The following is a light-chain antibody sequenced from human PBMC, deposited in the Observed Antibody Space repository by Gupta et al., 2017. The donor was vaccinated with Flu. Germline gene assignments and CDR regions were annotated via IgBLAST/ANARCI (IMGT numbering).Light chain of an antibody. CDR3: QQYYSSPLT. CDR2: WAS. Sequence: IALTQSPDSLAVSLGERATINCKSSQSLLFNSNSKNYLSWYQQKPGQPPKLLIYWASTRESGVPDRFTGSGSGTDFTLTISSLQAADVAVYYCQQYYSSPLTFGGGTKVEIK. J-gene: IGKJ4*01. CDR1: QSLLFNSNSKNY. V-gene: IGKV4-1*01.